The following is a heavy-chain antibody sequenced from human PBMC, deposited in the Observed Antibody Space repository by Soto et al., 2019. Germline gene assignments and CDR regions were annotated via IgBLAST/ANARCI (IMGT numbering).Heavy chain of an antibody. D-gene: IGHD2-2*01. CDR2: INPNSGGT. CDR1: GYTFTGYY. Sequence: QVQLVQSGAEVKKPGASVKVSCKAPGYTFTGYYMHWVRQAPGQGLKWMGWINPNSGGTNFAQKFKGWVTMTRDTSISTAYMELSRLRSDDTAVYYCAIGTAAPIVVGPAASADYYYYMDVWGKGTTVTVSS. V-gene: IGHV1-2*04. J-gene: IGHJ6*03. CDR3: AIGTAAPIVVGPAASADYYYYMDV.